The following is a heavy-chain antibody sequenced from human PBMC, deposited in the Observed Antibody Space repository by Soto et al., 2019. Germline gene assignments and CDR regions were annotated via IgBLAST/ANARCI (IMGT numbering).Heavy chain of an antibody. CDR2: ISSSGRTI. Sequence: QVQLVESGGGLVKPGGSLRLSCAASGFTFSDYYMSWIRQAPGKGLEWVSYISSSGRTIYDADSVKGRFTISRDNAKNSLYLQMNSLRAEDTAVYYCARDTTTVVSHYYYYGMDVWGQGTTVTVSS. J-gene: IGHJ6*02. CDR1: GFTFSDYY. CDR3: ARDTTTVVSHYYYYGMDV. V-gene: IGHV3-11*01. D-gene: IGHD4-17*01.